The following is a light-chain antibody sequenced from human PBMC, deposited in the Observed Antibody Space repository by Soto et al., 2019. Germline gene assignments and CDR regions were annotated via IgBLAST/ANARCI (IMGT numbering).Light chain of an antibody. V-gene: IGLV1-51*01. J-gene: IGLJ2*01. CDR2: DDN. CDR3: GTWDSSLSAVV. CDR1: SSNIGNNY. Sequence: QSVLTQPPSLSAAPGQKVTISCSGSSSNIGNNYVSWYQQLPGTAPKLLIYDDNNRPSGIPDRFSGSKSGTSATLGITGLQTGDEADYYCGTWDSSLSAVVFGGGTKVTVL.